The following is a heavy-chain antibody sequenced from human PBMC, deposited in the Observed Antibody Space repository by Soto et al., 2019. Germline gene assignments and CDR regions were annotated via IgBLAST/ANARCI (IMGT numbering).Heavy chain of an antibody. CDR3: ARERILYNWNYNNWFDP. CDR1: GFTFSSYW. V-gene: IGHV3-7*01. Sequence: CAASGFTFSSYWMSWVRQAPGKGLEWVANIKQDGSEKYYVDSVKGRFTISRDNAKNSLYLQMNSLRAEDTAVYYCARERILYNWNYNNWFDPWGQGTLVTVSS. D-gene: IGHD1-7*01. CDR2: IKQDGSEK. J-gene: IGHJ5*02.